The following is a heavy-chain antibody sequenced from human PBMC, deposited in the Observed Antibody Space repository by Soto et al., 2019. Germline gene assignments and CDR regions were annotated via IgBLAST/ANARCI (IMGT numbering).Heavy chain of an antibody. V-gene: IGHV3-74*01. J-gene: IGHJ5*02. CDR3: AREIIELMGALRWFDP. Sequence: EVQLVESGGGLVQPGGSLRLSCAASGFTFTSHWMHWVRQAPGKGPVWVSRINGDGTSISYADSVKGRFTISRDNAKNTLYLQMNRLRAEDTAVYYGAREIIELMGALRWFDPWGQGTLVTVSS. CDR1: GFTFTSHW. D-gene: IGHD2-8*01. CDR2: INGDGTSI.